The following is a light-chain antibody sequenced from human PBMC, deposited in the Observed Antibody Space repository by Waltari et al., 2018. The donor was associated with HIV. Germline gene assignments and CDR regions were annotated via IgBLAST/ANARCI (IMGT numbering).Light chain of an antibody. CDR1: TSDVGFYDY. CDR2: DVN. Sequence: QSALTQPPSVSGSPGQSVSISSSGPTSDVGFYDYVSWYQQYPGKPPKLIIFDVNQRPSGVPERFSGSKSGNTASLTISGLQTEDEADYFCCAYAAGHVSYVFGNGTAVAVL. J-gene: IGLJ1*01. CDR3: CAYAAGHVSYV. V-gene: IGLV2-11*01.